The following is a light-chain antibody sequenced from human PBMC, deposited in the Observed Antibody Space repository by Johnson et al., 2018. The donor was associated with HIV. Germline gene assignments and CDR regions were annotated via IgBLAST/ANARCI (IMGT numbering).Light chain of an antibody. Sequence: QAVLTQPPSVSAAPGQKVTISCSGSSSNIGNNYVSWYQQLPGTAPKLLIYENNKRPSGIPDRFSGSKSGTSATLGITGLQTGDEADYYCGTWDSSLSAGVCGTGTKGTGL. J-gene: IGLJ1*01. CDR1: SSNIGNNY. CDR3: GTWDSSLSAGV. V-gene: IGLV1-51*02. CDR2: ENN.